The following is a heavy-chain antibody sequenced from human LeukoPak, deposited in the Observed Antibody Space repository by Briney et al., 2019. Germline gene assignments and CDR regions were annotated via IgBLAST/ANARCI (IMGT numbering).Heavy chain of an antibody. Sequence: PGGSLRLSCAASGFTFSSYSMNWVRQAPGKGLEWVSSISSSSSYIYYAGSVKGRFTISRDNAKNSLYLQMNSLRAEDTAVYYCARDSSRSTYNWFDPWGQGTLVTVSS. CDR2: ISSSSSYI. V-gene: IGHV3-21*01. J-gene: IGHJ5*02. CDR1: GFTFSSYS. CDR3: ARDSSRSTYNWFDP.